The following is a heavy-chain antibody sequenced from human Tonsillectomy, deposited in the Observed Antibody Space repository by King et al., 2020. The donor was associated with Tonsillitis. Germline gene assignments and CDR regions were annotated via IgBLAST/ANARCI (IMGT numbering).Heavy chain of an antibody. CDR2: ISSNGGIT. V-gene: IGHV3-64*01. CDR3: ARSLYYFVSSGYYFFDY. J-gene: IGHJ4*02. CDR1: GFTFSNYA. D-gene: IGHD3-22*01. Sequence: QLVQSGGGLVQPGGSLRLSCAAPGFTFSNYAMHWVRQAPGRGLEYVSAISSNGGITFYPNSVKGRFSISRDNSKNTLYLQMGSLRAEDMAVYYCARSLYYFVSSGYYFFDYWGQGTLVTVSS.